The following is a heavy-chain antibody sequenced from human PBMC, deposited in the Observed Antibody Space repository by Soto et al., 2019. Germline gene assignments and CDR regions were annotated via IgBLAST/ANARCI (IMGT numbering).Heavy chain of an antibody. Sequence: EVQLLESGGGLVQPGGSLRLSCAASGFTFSTYTMNWVRQAPGKGLEWVSSISGTGKSTYYAGSVKGRFTISRDNSNNTVYLQMSSLRAEDTAVYYCAKERAVAVWGQGTLVTVSS. J-gene: IGHJ4*02. V-gene: IGHV3-23*01. CDR3: AKERAVAV. CDR2: ISGTGKST. D-gene: IGHD6-19*01. CDR1: GFTFSTYT.